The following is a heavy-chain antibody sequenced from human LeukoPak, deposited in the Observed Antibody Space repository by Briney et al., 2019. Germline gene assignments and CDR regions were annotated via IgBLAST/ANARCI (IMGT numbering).Heavy chain of an antibody. Sequence: PGRSLRLSCAASGFTFSSYGMHWVRQAPGKGLEWVAVISYDGSNKYYADSVKGRFTISRDNSKNTLHLQMNSLRAEDTAVYYCAKGIPSDFWGQGTLVTVSS. CDR1: GFTFSSYG. CDR3: AKGIPSDF. V-gene: IGHV3-30*18. J-gene: IGHJ4*02. CDR2: ISYDGSNK.